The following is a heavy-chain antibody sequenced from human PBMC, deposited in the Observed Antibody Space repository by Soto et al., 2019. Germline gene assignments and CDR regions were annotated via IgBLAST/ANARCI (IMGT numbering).Heavy chain of an antibody. CDR3: ARAVVTAPRPQIYYYDYYGMNV. Sequence: QVQLVQSGAEVKKPGSSVKVSCKASGGTFSSYAISWVRQAPGQRHEWMGGIIPIFGTANYAQKFQGRVTITADETTSTDNMGLSSVRSEDTAVYYCARAVVTAPRPQIYYYDYYGMNVWGQGTTVTVSA. D-gene: IGHD2-21*02. V-gene: IGHV1-69*01. CDR2: IIPIFGTA. J-gene: IGHJ6*01. CDR1: GGTFSSYA.